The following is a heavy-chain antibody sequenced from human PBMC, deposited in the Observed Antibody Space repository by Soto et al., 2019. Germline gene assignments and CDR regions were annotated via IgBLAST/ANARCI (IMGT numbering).Heavy chain of an antibody. D-gene: IGHD1-26*01. J-gene: IGHJ5*02. CDR2: IYSGGST. CDR1: GFTVSSNY. CDR3: ARDGSGSGWFDP. V-gene: IGHV3-53*02. Sequence: EVQLVETGGGLIQPGGSLRLSCAASGFTVSSNYMSWVRQAPGRGLEWVAVIYSGGSTYYADSVKGRFTISRDNSKNTLYLQMNSLRAEDTAVYYCARDGSGSGWFDPWGQGTLVTVSS.